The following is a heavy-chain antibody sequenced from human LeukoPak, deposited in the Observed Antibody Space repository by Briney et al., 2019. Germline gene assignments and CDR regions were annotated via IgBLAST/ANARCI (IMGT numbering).Heavy chain of an antibody. Sequence: SETLSLTCAVYGGSFSSYYWSWIRQPPGKGLEWIGYIYYSGSTNYNPSLKSRVTISVDTSKNQFSLKLSSVTAADTAVYYCARALYYYDSSGYYFDAFDIWGQGTMVTVSS. J-gene: IGHJ3*02. CDR2: IYYSGST. CDR1: GGSFSSYY. D-gene: IGHD3-22*01. CDR3: ARALYYYDSSGYYFDAFDI. V-gene: IGHV4-59*01.